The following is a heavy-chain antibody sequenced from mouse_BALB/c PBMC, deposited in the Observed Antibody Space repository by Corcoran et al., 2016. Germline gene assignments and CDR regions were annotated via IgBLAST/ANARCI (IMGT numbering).Heavy chain of an antibody. D-gene: IGHD2-12*01. CDR1: GFNIKDTY. CDR3: ARRGDDGRFDY. CDR2: IDPANGNT. J-gene: IGHJ2*01. Sequence: VQLQQSGAELVKPGASVKLSCTASGFNIKDTYMHWVKQRPEQGLGWIGRIDPANGNTKYDPKFQGKATITADTSSNTAYLQLSSLTSEDTDVYYCARRGDDGRFDYWGQGTTLTVSS. V-gene: IGHV14-3*02.